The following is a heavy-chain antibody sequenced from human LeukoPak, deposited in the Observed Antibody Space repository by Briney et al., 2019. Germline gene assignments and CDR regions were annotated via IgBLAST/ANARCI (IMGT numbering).Heavy chain of an antibody. Sequence: SETLSLTCTVSGGSISSYYWSWIWQPPGKGLEWIGYIYYSGSTNYNPSLKSRVTISVDTSKNQFSLKLSSVTAADTAVYYCAREQKIAVAGSRRYNWFDPWGQGTLVTVSS. CDR2: IYYSGST. D-gene: IGHD6-19*01. J-gene: IGHJ5*02. CDR1: GGSISSYY. V-gene: IGHV4-59*01. CDR3: AREQKIAVAGSRRYNWFDP.